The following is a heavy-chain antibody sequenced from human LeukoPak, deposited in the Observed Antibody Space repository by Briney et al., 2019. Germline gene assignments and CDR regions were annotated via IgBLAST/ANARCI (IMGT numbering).Heavy chain of an antibody. CDR3: ARDLLGTVGGSTY. D-gene: IGHD6-19*01. Sequence: ASVKVSCKASGYTFTGYYMHWVRQAPGQGLEWMGWINPNSGGTNYAQKFQGRVTMTWDTSISTAYMELSSLRYDDTAVYYCARDLLGTVGGSTYWGQGTLVTVSS. CDR2: INPNSGGT. V-gene: IGHV1-2*02. CDR1: GYTFTGYY. J-gene: IGHJ4*02.